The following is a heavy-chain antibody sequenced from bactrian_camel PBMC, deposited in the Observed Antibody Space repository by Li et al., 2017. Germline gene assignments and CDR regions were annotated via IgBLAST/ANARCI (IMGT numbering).Heavy chain of an antibody. CDR1: GFTFRNYA. CDR3: VADPLSGCNWYNLVYFAH. CDR2: IYTGGPGT. J-gene: IGHJ4*01. Sequence: SGFTFRNYAMSWVRQAPGKGLEWVSVIYTGGPGTYYADSVKGRFTVSRDNAKNTLYLQMNSLKAEDSAMYYCVADPLSGCNWYNLVYFAHRGPGTQVTVS. D-gene: IGHD6*01. V-gene: IGHV3S30*01.